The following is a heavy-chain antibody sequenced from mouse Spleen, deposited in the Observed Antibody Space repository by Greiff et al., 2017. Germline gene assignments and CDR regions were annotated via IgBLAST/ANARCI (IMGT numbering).Heavy chain of an antibody. V-gene: IGHV5-9-1*01. CDR1: GFTFSSYA. D-gene: IGHD3-1*01. CDR2: ISSGGSYT. J-gene: IGHJ2*01. CDR3: ARRAGDFDY. Sequence: EVRLVESGGGLVKPGGSLKLSCAASGFTFSSYAMSWVRQTPEKRLEWVATISSGGSYTYYPDSVKGRFTISRDNAKNTLYLQMSSLRSEDTAMYYCARRAGDFDYWGQGTTLTVSS.